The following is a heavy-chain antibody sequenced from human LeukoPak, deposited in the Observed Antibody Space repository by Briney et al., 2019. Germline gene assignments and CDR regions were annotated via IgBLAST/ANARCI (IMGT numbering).Heavy chain of an antibody. J-gene: IGHJ4*02. CDR1: GGSISSYY. CDR3: ARALYYDSSGYLDY. Sequence: SETLSLTCTVSGGSISSYYWSWIRQPPGKGLEWIGYIYYSGSTNYNPSLKSRVTISVDTSKNRFSLKRSSVTAADTAVYYCARALYYDSSGYLDYWGQGTLVTVSS. CDR2: IYYSGST. V-gene: IGHV4-59*01. D-gene: IGHD3-22*01.